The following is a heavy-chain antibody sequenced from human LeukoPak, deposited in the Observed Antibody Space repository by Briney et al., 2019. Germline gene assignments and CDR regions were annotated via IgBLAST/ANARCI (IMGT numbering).Heavy chain of an antibody. CDR1: GFTFSTYA. J-gene: IGHJ4*02. V-gene: IGHV3-23*01. D-gene: IGHD3-9*01. Sequence: GGSLRLSCAASGFTFSTYAMSWVRQAPGKGLEWVSGISGNGGSTNYANSVKGRLTISRDNSNKTLYVQMNSLSAEDRNVYYCPKSEEGVLRYLDWWDYWGQGTLVTVSS. CDR3: PKSEEGVLRYLDWWDY. CDR2: ISGNGGST.